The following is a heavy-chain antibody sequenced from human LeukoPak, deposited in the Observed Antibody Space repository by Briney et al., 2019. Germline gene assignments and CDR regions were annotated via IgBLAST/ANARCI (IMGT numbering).Heavy chain of an antibody. CDR3: AKEDPSGSLSLGY. V-gene: IGHV3-48*01. CDR2: ISSSSSTI. D-gene: IGHD1-26*01. Sequence: GGSLRLSCAASGFTFSSYSMNWVRQAPGKGLEWVSYISSSSSTIYYADSVKGRFTISRDNAKNSLYQQMNSLRAEDTAVYYCAKEDPSGSLSLGYWGQGTLVTVSS. CDR1: GFTFSSYS. J-gene: IGHJ4*02.